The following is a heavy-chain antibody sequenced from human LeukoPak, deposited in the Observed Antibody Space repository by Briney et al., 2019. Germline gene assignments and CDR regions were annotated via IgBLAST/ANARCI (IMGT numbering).Heavy chain of an antibody. CDR3: ARDSEWLPDY. J-gene: IGHJ4*02. Sequence: GGSLRLSCAASGFIFSSYEMNWGRQAPGKGLEWVSYISSSGRTKYYADSVKGRFTISRDNAKNSLYLQMNSLRVEDTAVYYCARDSEWLPDYWGQGTLVTVSS. CDR2: ISSSGRTK. CDR1: GFIFSSYE. V-gene: IGHV3-48*03. D-gene: IGHD5-12*01.